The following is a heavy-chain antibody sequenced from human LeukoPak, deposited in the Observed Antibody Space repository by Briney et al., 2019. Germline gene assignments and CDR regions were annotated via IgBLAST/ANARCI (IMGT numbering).Heavy chain of an antibody. CDR2: INHSGST. J-gene: IGHJ4*02. D-gene: IGHD3-22*01. CDR3: ARGYYDSRFGY. CDR1: GGSFSGYY. Sequence: PSETLSHTCAVYGGSFSGYYWSWIRQPPGKGLEWIGEINHSGSTNYNPSLKSRVTISVDTSKNQFSLKLSSVTAADTAVYYCARGYYDSRFGYWGQGTLVTVSS. V-gene: IGHV4-34*01.